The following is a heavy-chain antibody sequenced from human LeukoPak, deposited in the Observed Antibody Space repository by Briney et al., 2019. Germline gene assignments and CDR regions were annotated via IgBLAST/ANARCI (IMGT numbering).Heavy chain of an antibody. D-gene: IGHD3-10*01. CDR2: IYPGDSDT. CDR3: ARGDVRPYNWFDP. J-gene: IGHJ5*02. CDR1: GYSFTNSW. V-gene: IGHV5-51*01. Sequence: GESLKISCKGFGYSFTNSWIAWMRQMPGKGLEWMGIIYPGDSDTRYSPSFQGQVTISADKSISTAYLLWSSLKASDTAMYYCARGDVRPYNWFDPWGQGTLVTVSS.